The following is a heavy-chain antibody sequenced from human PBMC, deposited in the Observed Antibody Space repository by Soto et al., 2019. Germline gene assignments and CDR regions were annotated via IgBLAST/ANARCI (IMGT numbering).Heavy chain of an antibody. J-gene: IGHJ4*02. V-gene: IGHV1-3*01. Sequence: GASVKVSCKASGYTFTSYAMHWVRQAPGQRLEWMGWINAGNGNTKYSQKFQGRVTITRDTSASTAYMELSSLRSEDTAVYYCARDPWAVVPASHFDYWGQGTLVTVSS. D-gene: IGHD2-2*01. CDR3: ARDPWAVVPASHFDY. CDR1: GYTFTSYA. CDR2: INAGNGNT.